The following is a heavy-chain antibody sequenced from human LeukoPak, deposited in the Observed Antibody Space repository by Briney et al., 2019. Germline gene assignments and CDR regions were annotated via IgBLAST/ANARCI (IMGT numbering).Heavy chain of an antibody. Sequence: SETLSLTCAVYGGSFSGYYWSWIRQPPGKGLEWIGEINHSGSTNYNPSLKSRVTISVDTSKNQFSLKLSSVTAADTAVYYCARERWQDAFDIWGQGTMVTVSS. CDR1: GGSFSGYY. J-gene: IGHJ3*02. D-gene: IGHD2-15*01. CDR3: ARERWQDAFDI. CDR2: INHSGST. V-gene: IGHV4-34*01.